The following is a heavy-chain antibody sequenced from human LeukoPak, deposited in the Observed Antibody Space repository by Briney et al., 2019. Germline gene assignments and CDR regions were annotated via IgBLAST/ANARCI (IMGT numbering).Heavy chain of an antibody. V-gene: IGHV3-21*01. CDR3: ARVPGRDGYNLDDY. CDR1: GFTFDDYG. Sequence: GGSLRLSCAASGFTFDDYGMSWVRQAPGKGLEWVSSISSSSSYIYYADSVKGRFTISRDNAKNSLYLQMNSLRAEDTAVYYCARVPGRDGYNLDDYWGQGTLVTVSS. J-gene: IGHJ4*02. CDR2: ISSSSSYI. D-gene: IGHD5-24*01.